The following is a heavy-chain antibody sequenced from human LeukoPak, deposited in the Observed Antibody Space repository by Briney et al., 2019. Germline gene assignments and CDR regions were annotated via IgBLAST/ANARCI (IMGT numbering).Heavy chain of an antibody. Sequence: SETLSLTCTVSGGSINSITNYWGWIRQPPGKGLEWIGSIYYSGSTYYNPSLKSRVTISIDTSKNQFSLKLNSLTAADTAVYYCARDQDYDFWSGYLYYYMDVWGKGTTVTVSS. D-gene: IGHD3-3*01. CDR1: GGSINSITNY. CDR3: ARDQDYDFWSGYLYYYMDV. V-gene: IGHV4-39*07. CDR2: IYYSGST. J-gene: IGHJ6*03.